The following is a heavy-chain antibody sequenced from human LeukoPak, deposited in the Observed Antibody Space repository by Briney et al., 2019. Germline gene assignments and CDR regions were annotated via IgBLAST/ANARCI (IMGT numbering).Heavy chain of an antibody. CDR2: IYYSGST. CDR1: GGSISSGDYY. CDR3: ARDLPYYYDSSGYSSPQAFDI. J-gene: IGHJ3*02. D-gene: IGHD3-22*01. V-gene: IGHV4-30-4*01. Sequence: SETLSLTCTVSGGSISSGDYYWSWIRRPPGRGLEWIGYIYYSGSTYYNPSLKSRVTISVDTSKNQFSLKLSSVTAADTAVYFCARDLPYYYDSSGYSSPQAFDIWGQGTMVTVSS.